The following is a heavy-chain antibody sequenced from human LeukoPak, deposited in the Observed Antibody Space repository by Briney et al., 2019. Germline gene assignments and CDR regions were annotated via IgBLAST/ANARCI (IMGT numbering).Heavy chain of an antibody. Sequence: ASVTVSFTSTAYTFTIYYLHWLRQPPAQGLELMGIINPSGGSTSYAQKFHGRVTITRDMSTSTVSMDLSILRPEDAAWYFCARDRDPEVVTPLDYWGQGTLVTVSS. CDR3: ARDRDPEVVTPLDY. J-gene: IGHJ4*02. V-gene: IGHV1-46*01. D-gene: IGHD3-22*01. CDR2: INPSGGST. CDR1: AYTFTIYY.